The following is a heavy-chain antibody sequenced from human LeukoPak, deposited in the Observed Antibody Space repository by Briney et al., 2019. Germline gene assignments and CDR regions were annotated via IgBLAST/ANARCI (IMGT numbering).Heavy chain of an antibody. D-gene: IGHD3-3*01. CDR1: GGSISSYY. CDR3: ARLNPVYDFWSGYPSYFDY. V-gene: IGHV4-4*09. J-gene: IGHJ4*02. Sequence: SETLSLTCTVSGGSISSYYWSWIRQPPGKGLGWIGYIYTSGSTNYNPSLKSRVTISVDTSKNQFSLKLSSVTAADTAVYYCARLNPVYDFWSGYPSYFDYWGQGTLVTVSS. CDR2: IYTSGST.